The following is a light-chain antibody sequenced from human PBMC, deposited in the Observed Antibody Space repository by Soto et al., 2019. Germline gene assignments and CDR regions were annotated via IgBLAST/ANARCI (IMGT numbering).Light chain of an antibody. CDR1: SGSIASNY. J-gene: IGLJ2*01. CDR3: QSDDSTGVV. V-gene: IGLV6-57*04. Sequence: NFMLTQPHSVSESPGKTVTISCTRSSGSIASNYVQWYQQRPGSAPTTVIYEDNQRPSGVPDRFSGSIDSSSNSASLTISGLKTEDEADYYCQSDDSTGVVFGGGTKLTVL. CDR2: EDN.